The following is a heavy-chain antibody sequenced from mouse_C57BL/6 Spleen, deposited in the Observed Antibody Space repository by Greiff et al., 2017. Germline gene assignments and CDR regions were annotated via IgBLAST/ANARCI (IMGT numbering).Heavy chain of an antibody. CDR3: ARLSTVVATDAMDY. CDR1: GYTFTGYW. D-gene: IGHD1-1*01. Sequence: QVQLKQSGAELMKPGASVKLSCKATGYTFTGYWIEWVKQRPGHGLEWIGEILPGSGSTNYNDKFKGKATFTADTSSNTAYMQLSSLTTEDSAIYYCARLSTVVATDAMDYWGQGTSVTVSS. CDR2: ILPGSGST. V-gene: IGHV1-9*01. J-gene: IGHJ4*01.